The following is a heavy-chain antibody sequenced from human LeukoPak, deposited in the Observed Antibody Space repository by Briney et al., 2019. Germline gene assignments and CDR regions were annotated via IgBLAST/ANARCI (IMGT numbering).Heavy chain of an antibody. CDR3: ARDLYSSGWTDAFDI. V-gene: IGHV1-2*02. CDR1: GYTFTGYY. Sequence: WASVKVSCKASGYTFTGYYMHWVRQAPGQGLEWMGWINPNSGDTNYSQKFQGRVSMTRDTSINTAYMELSRLTSDDTAVYYCARDLYSSGWTDAFDIWGQGTMVTVSS. D-gene: IGHD6-19*01. J-gene: IGHJ3*02. CDR2: INPNSGDT.